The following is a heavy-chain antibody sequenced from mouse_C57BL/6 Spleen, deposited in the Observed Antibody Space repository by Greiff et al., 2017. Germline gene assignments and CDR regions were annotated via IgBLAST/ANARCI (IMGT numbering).Heavy chain of an antibody. CDR1: GYTFTDYY. J-gene: IGHJ2*01. V-gene: IGHV1-18*01. CDR2: INPNNGGT. D-gene: IGHD3-2*02. CDR3: ARGRTAQADYFDV. Sequence: EVQLQQSGPELVKPGASVKIPCKASGYTFTDYYMDWVKQSHGKSLEWIGVINPNNGGTIYNQKFKGKATLTVDKSSSTAYMELRSLTAEDTAVDYCARGRTAQADYFDVWGKGTTLTVSS.